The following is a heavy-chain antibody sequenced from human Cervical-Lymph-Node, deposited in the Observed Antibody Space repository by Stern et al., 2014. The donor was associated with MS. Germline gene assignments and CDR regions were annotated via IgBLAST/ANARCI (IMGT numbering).Heavy chain of an antibody. CDR3: ARAFCTGGVCYSFPFYGMDV. CDR2: FNSKAGST. CDR1: GFIFDDSG. V-gene: IGHV3-20*01. Sequence: EVQLLAAGGGVVRPGGSLRLSCAASGFIFDDSGMSWVRQVPGQGPEWVSVFNSKAGSTDYAASVKGRFTISRDNAKKSLYLRMNSLRVEDTAVYHCARAFCTGGVCYSFPFYGMDVWGQGTTVTVSS. D-gene: IGHD2-8*02. J-gene: IGHJ6*02.